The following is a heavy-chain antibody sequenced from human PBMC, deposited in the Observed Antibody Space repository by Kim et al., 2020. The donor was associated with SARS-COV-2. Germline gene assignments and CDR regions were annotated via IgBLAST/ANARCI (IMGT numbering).Heavy chain of an antibody. CDR1: GFTFSSYA. J-gene: IGHJ4*02. CDR3: AKRPPALTFEY. D-gene: IGHD2-2*01. CDR2: INPSGTST. V-gene: IGHV3-23*01. Sequence: GGSLRLSCAASGFTFSSYAMTWVRQAPGKGLEWVSGINPSGTSTYYADSVKGRFTISRDNSKNTLYLQMNNLRAEDTAVYHCAKRPPALTFEYWGQGTLV.